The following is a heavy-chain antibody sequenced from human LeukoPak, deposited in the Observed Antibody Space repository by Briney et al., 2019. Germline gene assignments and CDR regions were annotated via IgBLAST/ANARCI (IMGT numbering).Heavy chain of an antibody. J-gene: IGHJ6*03. D-gene: IGHD2-8*01. CDR3: ARSGYCTNGVCYPTYYYYYMDV. V-gene: IGHV3-21*01. CDR1: GFTFSSYS. Sequence: PGGSLRLSCAASGFTFSSYSMNWVRQAPGQGLEWVASISSSSSDIYYADPVKGRFTLSRDNAKNSLYLQVNSLRAEDTAAYYCARSGYCTNGVCYPTYYYYYMDVWGKGTTVTVSS. CDR2: ISSSSSDI.